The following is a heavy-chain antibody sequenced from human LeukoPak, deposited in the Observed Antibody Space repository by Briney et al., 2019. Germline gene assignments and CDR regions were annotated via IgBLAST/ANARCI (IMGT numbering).Heavy chain of an antibody. Sequence: QPGGSLRLSCAASGFTFSSYAMSWVRQAPGKGLEWVSAISGSGGSTYYADSVKGRFTISRDNSKNTLYLQMNGLRAEDTAVYYCTKLLISGYYYNGDAFDIWGQGTMVTVSS. CDR1: GFTFSSYA. V-gene: IGHV3-23*01. CDR2: ISGSGGST. D-gene: IGHD3-10*01. CDR3: TKLLISGYYYNGDAFDI. J-gene: IGHJ3*02.